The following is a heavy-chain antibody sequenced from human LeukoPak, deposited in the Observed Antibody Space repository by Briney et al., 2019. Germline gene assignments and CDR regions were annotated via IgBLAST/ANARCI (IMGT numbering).Heavy chain of an antibody. CDR3: AKDIGSWAFDI. CDR1: GFTFDGYA. D-gene: IGHD3-16*01. Sequence: PGGSLRLSCAASGFTFDGYAMHWVRQAPGKGLEWVSGISWNSGSIGYADSVKGRFTISRDNAKNSLYLQMNSLRAEDTALYYCAKDIGSWAFDIWGQGTMVTVSS. CDR2: ISWNSGSI. J-gene: IGHJ3*02. V-gene: IGHV3-9*01.